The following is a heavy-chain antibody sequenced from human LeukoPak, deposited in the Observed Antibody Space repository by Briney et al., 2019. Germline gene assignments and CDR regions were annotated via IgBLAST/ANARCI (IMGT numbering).Heavy chain of an antibody. Sequence: KSSETLSLTCTVSGVSISSSHYYWGRMRQSPGKGREWIVSFYYSGSTYYNPSLESRVTISVDTSKNPFSLKLSSVSAADTAVYYCARRRSGTAFDYWGQGTLVSVYS. CDR1: GVSISSSHYY. V-gene: IGHV4-39*01. D-gene: IGHD2-2*01. J-gene: IGHJ4*02. CDR3: ARRRSGTAFDY. CDR2: FYYSGST.